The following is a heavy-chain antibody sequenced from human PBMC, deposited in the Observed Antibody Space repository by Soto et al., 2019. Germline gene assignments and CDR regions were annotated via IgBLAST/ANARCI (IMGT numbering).Heavy chain of an antibody. V-gene: IGHV3-21*06. CDR1: GFTLSSHS. Sequence: EVQLVESGGGLVKPGGSLRVSCAASGFTLSSHSMNWVRQAPGKGLEWVSFIGSNSHYIYYADSVKGRFTISRDNAKNSVYLKMNSLRAEDTAVYYCARDRTTGTTYAWDVFDTWGQGKMVTVSS. J-gene: IGHJ3*02. D-gene: IGHD1-1*01. CDR2: IGSNSHYI. CDR3: ARDRTTGTTYAWDVFDT.